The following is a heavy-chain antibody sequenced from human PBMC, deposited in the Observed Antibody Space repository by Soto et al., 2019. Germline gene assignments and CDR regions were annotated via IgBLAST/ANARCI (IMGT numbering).Heavy chain of an antibody. V-gene: IGHV3-23*01. Sequence: EVQLLESGGGLVQPGESLRLSCAAAGFTYSSYAMSWVRQAPGKGLEWVSAISGSGGSTYYADSVKGRFTISRDNSKNTLYLQMNSLRAEDSAVYYCAKDSEGYYGSGSYYNVWGQGTLVTVSS. CDR2: ISGSGGST. CDR3: AKDSEGYYGSGSYYNV. CDR1: GFTYSSYA. D-gene: IGHD3-10*01. J-gene: IGHJ4*02.